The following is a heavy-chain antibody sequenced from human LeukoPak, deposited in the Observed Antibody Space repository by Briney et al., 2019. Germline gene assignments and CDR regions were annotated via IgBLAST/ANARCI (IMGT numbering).Heavy chain of an antibody. D-gene: IGHD3-3*01. CDR3: AKDRSTIFGVVPYYFDY. V-gene: IGHV3-30*02. Sequence: GGSLRLSCAASGFTFSSYGMQRVRQAPGKGLEWVAFIRYDGSNKYYADSVKGRFTISRDNSKNTLYLQMNSLRAEDTAVYYCAKDRSTIFGVVPYYFDYWGQRTLVTVSS. J-gene: IGHJ4*02. CDR1: GFTFSSYG. CDR2: IRYDGSNK.